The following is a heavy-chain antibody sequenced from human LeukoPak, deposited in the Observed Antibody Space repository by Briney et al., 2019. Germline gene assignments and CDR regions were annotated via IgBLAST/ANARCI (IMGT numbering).Heavy chain of an antibody. Sequence: GGSLRLSCAASGFTFSSYAMHWVRQAPGKGLEWVAVISYDGSNKYYADSVKGRFTISRDNSKNTLYLQMNSLRAEDTAVYFCTKGSAGGRPYYFDNWGQGTLVTVSS. J-gene: IGHJ4*02. CDR2: ISYDGSNK. V-gene: IGHV3-30-3*01. CDR3: TKGSAGGRPYYFDN. D-gene: IGHD2-15*01. CDR1: GFTFSSYA.